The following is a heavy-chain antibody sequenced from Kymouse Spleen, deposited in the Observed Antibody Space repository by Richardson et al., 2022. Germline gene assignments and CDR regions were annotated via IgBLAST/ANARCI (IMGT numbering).Heavy chain of an antibody. J-gene: IGHJ4*02. CDR1: GGSISSSSYY. D-gene: IGHD4-11,IGHD4-11*01. V-gene: IGHV4-39*01. CDR2: IYYSGST. Sequence: QLQLQESGPGLVKPSETLSLTCTVSGGSISSSSYYWGWIRQPPGKGLEWIGSIYYSGSTYYNPSLKSRVTISVDTSKNQFSLKLSSVTAADTAVYYCARLGSTVTLFDYWGQGTLVTVSS. CDR3: ARLGSTVTLFDY.